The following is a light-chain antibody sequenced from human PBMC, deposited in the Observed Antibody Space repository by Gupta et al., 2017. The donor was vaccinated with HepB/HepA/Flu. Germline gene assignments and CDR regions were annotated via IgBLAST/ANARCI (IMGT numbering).Light chain of an antibody. Sequence: QPVLTQSSSASASLGSSVKLTCTLSSGHSTYIIEWHQQQPGRAPRYLMKLEGSGNYNKGSGVPDRFSGSSSGADRYLTISNLQSEDEADYDCETWDSNTWVFGGGTKLTVL. CDR3: ETWDSNTWV. CDR2: LEGSGNY. V-gene: IGLV4-60*03. J-gene: IGLJ3*02. CDR1: SGHSTYI.